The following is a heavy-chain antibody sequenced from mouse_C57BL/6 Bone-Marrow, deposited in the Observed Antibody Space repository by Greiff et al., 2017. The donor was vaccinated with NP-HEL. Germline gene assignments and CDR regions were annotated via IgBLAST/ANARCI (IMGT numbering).Heavy chain of an antibody. CDR2: IYPGDGDT. CDR3: ARGNGDY. Sequence: LVKPGASVKISCKASGYAFSSSWMNWVKQRPGKGLEWIGRIYPGDGDTNYNGKFKGKATLTADKSSSTAYMQLSSLTSEDSAVYFCARGNGDYWGQGTTLTVSS. J-gene: IGHJ2*01. D-gene: IGHD2-1*01. CDR1: GYAFSSSW. V-gene: IGHV1-82*01.